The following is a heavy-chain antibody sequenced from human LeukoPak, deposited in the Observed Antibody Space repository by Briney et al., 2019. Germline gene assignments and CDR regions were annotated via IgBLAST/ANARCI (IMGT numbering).Heavy chain of an antibody. CDR2: IRTKRNNYAT. CDR3: TGRDDYGDY. CDR1: GFTFSDSA. V-gene: IGHV3-73*01. J-gene: IGHJ4*02. Sequence: PGGSLRLSCAASGFTFSDSAMHWVRQASGKGLEWVGRIRTKRNNYATAYAASVRGRFTISRDDSKNTASLQMSSLKTEDTAVYYCTGRDDYGDYWGQGIVVTVSS.